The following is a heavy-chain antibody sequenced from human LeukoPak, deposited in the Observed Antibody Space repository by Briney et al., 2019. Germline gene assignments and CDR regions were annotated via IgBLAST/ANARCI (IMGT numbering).Heavy chain of an antibody. V-gene: IGHV4-38-2*01. CDR2: INHSGTI. Sequence: SETLSLTCAVSGYSISSGYYWGWIRQPPGKGLEWIGEINHSGTINYNPSLKSRVTISVDISKNQFSLKLTSMTAADTAVYYCARNREPSATIDYWSQGTLVTVSS. CDR3: ARNREPSATIDY. CDR1: GYSISSGYY. D-gene: IGHD2-2*01. J-gene: IGHJ4*02.